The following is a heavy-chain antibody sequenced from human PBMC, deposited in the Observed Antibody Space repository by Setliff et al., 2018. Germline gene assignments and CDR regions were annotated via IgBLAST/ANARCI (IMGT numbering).Heavy chain of an antibody. CDR3: ARDRTAYNYGMDV. V-gene: IGHV4-61*02. CDR1: GGSLNSGSYY. J-gene: IGHJ6*02. D-gene: IGHD5-18*01. Sequence: SETLSLTCAVSGGSLNSGSYYWSWIRQSTERGLEWLGRLHTSGSTTYNPALNSRVTISVDTSTNQFSLRLTSLTAADTAVYYCARDRTAYNYGMDVWGQGTTVTVSS. CDR2: LHTSGST.